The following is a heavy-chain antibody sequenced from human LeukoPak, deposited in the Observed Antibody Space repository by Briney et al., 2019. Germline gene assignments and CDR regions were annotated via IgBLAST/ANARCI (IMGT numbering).Heavy chain of an antibody. CDR3: ARLHGAYPFDY. Sequence: GGSLRLSCAASGFTFSSYEMNWVRQAPGKGLEWVSYISSSGPTIYYADSVKGRFTISRDNAKNSVFLQMNSLRAGDTAVYYCARLHGAYPFDYWSQGTLVTVSS. CDR1: GFTFSSYE. V-gene: IGHV3-48*03. CDR2: ISSSGPTI. D-gene: IGHD4/OR15-4a*01. J-gene: IGHJ4*02.